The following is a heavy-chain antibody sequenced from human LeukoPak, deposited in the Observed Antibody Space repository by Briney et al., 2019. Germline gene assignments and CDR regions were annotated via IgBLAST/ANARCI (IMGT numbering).Heavy chain of an antibody. V-gene: IGHV3-11*01. CDR2: ISSGGNTI. D-gene: IGHD2-2*01. J-gene: IGHJ6*02. Sequence: GGSLRLSCAASGFTFSDYFMSWIRQAPGKGLEWVSSISSGGNTIYDADSVKGRFTISRDNAKNSLFLHMNSLRAEDTAVYYCARAGSMVPAAIFGYYYYYGMDVWGQGTTVTVSS. CDR3: ARAGSMVPAAIFGYYYYYGMDV. CDR1: GFTFSDYF.